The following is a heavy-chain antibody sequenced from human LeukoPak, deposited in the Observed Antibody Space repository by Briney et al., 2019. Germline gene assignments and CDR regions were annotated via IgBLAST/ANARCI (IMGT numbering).Heavy chain of an antibody. Sequence: PGGSLRLSCAGSGFTFSSYAMSWVRQAPGKGREWVSTIRGSGGAGTYYAASVKGRFTISKDNSKNTLYLQMNSLRAEDTAVYYCAKDPGAGYYYYFDYWGQGTLVTVSS. CDR1: GFTFSSYA. D-gene: IGHD3-22*01. J-gene: IGHJ4*02. CDR2: IRGSGGAGT. V-gene: IGHV3-23*01. CDR3: AKDPGAGYYYYFDY.